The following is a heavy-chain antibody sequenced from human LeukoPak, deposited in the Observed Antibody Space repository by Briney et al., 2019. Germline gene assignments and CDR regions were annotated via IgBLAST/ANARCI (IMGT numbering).Heavy chain of an antibody. Sequence: GGSLRLSCAASGFTFSSYSMNWVRQAPGKGLEWVSSISSSSSYIYYADSVKGRFTISRDNAKNSLYLQMNSLRAEDTAVYYCARDYGDYVLGRGDWGFDYWGQGTLVTVSS. D-gene: IGHD4-17*01. CDR1: GFTFSSYS. CDR2: ISSSSSYI. V-gene: IGHV3-21*01. J-gene: IGHJ4*02. CDR3: ARDYGDYVLGRGDWGFDY.